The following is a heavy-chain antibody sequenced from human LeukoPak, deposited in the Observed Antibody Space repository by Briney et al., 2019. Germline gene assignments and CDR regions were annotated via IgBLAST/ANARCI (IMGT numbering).Heavy chain of an antibody. V-gene: IGHV3-21*01. D-gene: IGHD3-22*01. CDR1: GFTFSSYS. J-gene: IGHJ4*02. CDR2: ISSSSSYI. Sequence: PGGSLRLSCAASGFTFSSYSMNWVRQAPGKGLEWVSSISSSSSYIYYADSVKGRFTISRGNAKNSLYLQMNSLRAEDTAVYYCARDYYDSSGYYYGTNFDYWGKGTLVTVSS. CDR3: ARDYYDSSGYYYGTNFDY.